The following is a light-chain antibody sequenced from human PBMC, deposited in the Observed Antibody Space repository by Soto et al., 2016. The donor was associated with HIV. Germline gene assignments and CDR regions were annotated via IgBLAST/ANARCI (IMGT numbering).Light chain of an antibody. J-gene: IGKJ5*01. V-gene: IGKV1-5*03. Sequence: DIQMTQSPSTLSASVGDRVTITCRASQSINSWLAWYQQKPGKAPKLLIYKASSLESGVPSRFSGSGSGTEFTLTISSLQPDDFATYYCQQSYSIPLTFGQGTRLEI. CDR3: QQSYSIPLT. CDR2: KAS. CDR1: QSINSW.